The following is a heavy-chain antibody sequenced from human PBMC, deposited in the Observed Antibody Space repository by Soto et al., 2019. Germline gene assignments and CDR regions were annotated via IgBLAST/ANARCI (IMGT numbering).Heavy chain of an antibody. V-gene: IGHV4-30-4*01. J-gene: IGHJ4*02. CDR1: GGSISSGDYY. CDR2: IYYSGST. D-gene: IGHD3-3*01. CDR3: ARAIFGVVTHIDD. Sequence: SETLSLTCTVSGGSISSGDYYWSWIRQPPGKGLEWIGYIYYSGSTYYNPSLKSRVTISVDTSKNQFSLKLSSVTAADTAVYYCARAIFGVVTHIDDWGQGTLVTVSS.